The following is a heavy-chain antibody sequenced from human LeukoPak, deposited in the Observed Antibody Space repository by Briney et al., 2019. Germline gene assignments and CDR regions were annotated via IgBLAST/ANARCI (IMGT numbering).Heavy chain of an antibody. CDR3: ARGYCTSTSCYNDY. J-gene: IGHJ4*02. CDR1: GFTFSDYY. V-gene: IGHV3-11*04. CDR2: ISSSGSSK. D-gene: IGHD2-2*02. Sequence: GGSLRLSCAASGFTFSDYYMSWIRQAPGKGLEWISYISSSGSSKYYADSVKGRFTISRDNAKNSLYLQMNSLRTEDTAVYSCARGYCTSTSCYNDYWGQGTLVTVSS.